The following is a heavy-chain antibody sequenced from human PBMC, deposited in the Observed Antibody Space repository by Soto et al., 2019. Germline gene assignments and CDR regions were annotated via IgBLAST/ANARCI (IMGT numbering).Heavy chain of an antibody. V-gene: IGHV1-46*01. Sequence: QVQLVQSGAEVKKPGASVKVSCKASGYSFIGYYMHWVRQAPGQGLEWMGMINPSGGSTNYAQKFQGRVSMTRDTSTTTLYMELSSLRSEDTAVYYCARDVEHGEANFFLSYGMDVWGQGTTVTVSS. CDR1: GYSFIGYY. J-gene: IGHJ6*02. CDR3: ARDVEHGEANFFLSYGMDV. CDR2: INPSGGST. D-gene: IGHD3-10*01.